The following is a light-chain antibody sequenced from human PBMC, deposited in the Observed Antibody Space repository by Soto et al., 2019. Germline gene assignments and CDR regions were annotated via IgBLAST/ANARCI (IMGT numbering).Light chain of an antibody. J-gene: IGLJ2*01. CDR1: SSSIESNY. Sequence: QSVLTQPPSASGTPGQRVTISCSGTSSSIESNYVYWYQQLPGTAPRLLIYRNNQRPSWVPDRFSGAKSGTSASLAISALRSEDEDDYYCTVWDDSLRGRLLGGGTKVTVL. CDR2: RNN. V-gene: IGLV1-47*01. CDR3: TVWDDSLRGRL.